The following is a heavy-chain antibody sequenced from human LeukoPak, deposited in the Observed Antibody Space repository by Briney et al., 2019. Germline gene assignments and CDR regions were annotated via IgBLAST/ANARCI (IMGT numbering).Heavy chain of an antibody. Sequence: PGGSLRLSCAASGFTFSSYWMHWVRQAPGKGLVWVSHINSDGSSTNYADSVKGRFTISRDNAKNTLYLQMNTLRAEDTAVYYCVRDLGLDYGGAQWGQGTLVTVSS. V-gene: IGHV3-74*01. D-gene: IGHD4-23*01. CDR1: GFTFSSYW. CDR2: INSDGSST. J-gene: IGHJ4*02. CDR3: VRDLGLDYGGAQ.